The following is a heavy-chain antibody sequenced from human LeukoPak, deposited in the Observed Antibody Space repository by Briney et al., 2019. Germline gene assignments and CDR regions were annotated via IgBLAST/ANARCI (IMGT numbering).Heavy chain of an antibody. D-gene: IGHD2-21*02. V-gene: IGHV3-74*01. Sequence: GGSLRLSCVASGFTFSRYWMHWVRQAPGKGLVWVSRISSDGRSTSHADSVKGRFTISRDNAKNTMYLQMNSLRAEDTAVYCCVSLVVTDNWAFDIWGQGTMVTVSS. CDR2: ISSDGRST. J-gene: IGHJ3*02. CDR1: GFTFSRYW. CDR3: VSLVVTDNWAFDI.